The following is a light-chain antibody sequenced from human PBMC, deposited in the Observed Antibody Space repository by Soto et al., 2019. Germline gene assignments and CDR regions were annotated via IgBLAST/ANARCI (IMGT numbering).Light chain of an antibody. J-gene: IGKJ2*01. V-gene: IGKV2-28*01. Sequence: DIAMTQSPLSLPVTPGEAATISCRSSQSLMNSRGYVFLDWYVQKPGQSPQLLIFLASNRASGVPDRFSGTVSGTDFTLKISRVEAEDVGLYFCMQVLKTPYTFGQGTKLEIK. CDR3: MQVLKTPYT. CDR2: LAS. CDR1: QSLMNSRGYVF.